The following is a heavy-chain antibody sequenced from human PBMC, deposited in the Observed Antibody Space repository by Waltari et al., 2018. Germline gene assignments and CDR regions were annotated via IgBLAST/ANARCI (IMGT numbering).Heavy chain of an antibody. V-gene: IGHV3-23*03. D-gene: IGHD3-3*01. CDR3: AKRYDFWSGDDY. CDR1: GFTFSSYA. Sequence: EVQLLESGGGLVQPGGSLRLSCAASGFTFSSYAMSWVRQAPGKGLEWVSVIYSGGSNTYYADSVKGRFTISRDNSKNTLYLQMNSLRAEDTAVYYCAKRYDFWSGDDYWGQGTLVTVSS. J-gene: IGHJ4*02. CDR2: IYSGGSNT.